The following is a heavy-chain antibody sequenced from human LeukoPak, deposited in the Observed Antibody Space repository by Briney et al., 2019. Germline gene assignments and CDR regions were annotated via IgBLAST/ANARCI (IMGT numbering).Heavy chain of an antibody. CDR2: INHSGST. V-gene: IGHV4-34*01. J-gene: IGHJ4*02. D-gene: IGHD2-2*01. CDR3: ARATSTNCSSTSCYSSSFDY. Sequence: SGTLSLTCAVYGGSFSGYYWSWIRQPPGKGLEWIGEINHSGSTNYNPSLKSRVTISVDTSKNQFSLKLSSVTAADTAVYYCARATSTNCSSTSCYSSSFDYWGQGTLVTVSS. CDR1: GGSFSGYY.